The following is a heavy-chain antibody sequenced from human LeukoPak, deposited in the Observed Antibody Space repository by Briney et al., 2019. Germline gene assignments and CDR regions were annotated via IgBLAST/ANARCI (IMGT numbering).Heavy chain of an antibody. CDR2: INDSGST. J-gene: IGHJ4*02. V-gene: IGHV4-34*01. CDR3: ARGQVRRYFVPLGY. CDR1: GGSFSGYY. D-gene: IGHD3-9*01. Sequence: SETLSLTCAVYGGSFSGYYWTWIRQPPGKGLEWIGEINDSGSTNYNPSLKSRVTISVDTSKNQFSLELSSVTAADTSVYYCARGQVRRYFVPLGYWGQGTLVTVSS.